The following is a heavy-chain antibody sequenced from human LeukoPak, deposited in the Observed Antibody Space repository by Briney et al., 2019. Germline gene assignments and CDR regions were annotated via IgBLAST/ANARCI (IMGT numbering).Heavy chain of an antibody. Sequence: PGGSLRLSCAASGFTFGSYAMAWVRQAPGKGLESVSSISSSVSSGGGISYYADSVKGRLTISRDNSKNIVYLQMNSLRAEDTAVCYCAKYQGWIRGAMNAFDVWGQGTMVIVSA. CDR2: ISSSVSSGGGIS. CDR3: AKYQGWIRGAMNAFDV. J-gene: IGHJ3*01. CDR1: GFTFGSYA. V-gene: IGHV3-23*01. D-gene: IGHD3-10*01.